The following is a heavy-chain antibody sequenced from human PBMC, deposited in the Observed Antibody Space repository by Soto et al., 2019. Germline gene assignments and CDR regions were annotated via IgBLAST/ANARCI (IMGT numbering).Heavy chain of an antibody. D-gene: IGHD3-10*01. Sequence: AAVKVSCKASGNTFTRYDINWVRQATGHGLEWMGWINPNSGNIGYAQKFQGRVTMTRDTAIRTAYMEVSRLRSDDTAVYYCARGRASGSYYLLDYWGQGTLVTVSS. J-gene: IGHJ4*02. CDR2: INPNSGNI. CDR1: GNTFTRYD. CDR3: ARGRASGSYYLLDY. V-gene: IGHV1-8*01.